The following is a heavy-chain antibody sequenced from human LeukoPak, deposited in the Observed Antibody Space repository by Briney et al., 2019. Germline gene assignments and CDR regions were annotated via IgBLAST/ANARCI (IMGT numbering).Heavy chain of an antibody. CDR1: RFTFSSYG. Sequence: GGSLRLSCAASRFTFSSYGMHWVRQAPGKGLEWVAVIWYDGSNKEYVDSVKGRFTISRDNSKKTLYLQMNSLRAEDTAMYYCAKSRGYTGSEAFDYWGQGTLVTVSS. J-gene: IGHJ4*02. CDR3: AKSRGYTGSEAFDY. CDR2: IWYDGSNK. V-gene: IGHV3-33*06. D-gene: IGHD5-24*01.